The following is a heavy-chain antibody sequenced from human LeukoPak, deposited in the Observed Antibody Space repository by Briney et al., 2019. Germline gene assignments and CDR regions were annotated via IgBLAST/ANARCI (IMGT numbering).Heavy chain of an antibody. CDR3: AKEGAFGGSGALDY. CDR2: ISGSGDIK. Sequence: GGSLRLSCAASGFTFDNYAMSWVRQAPGKGLEWVSRISGSGDIKDFGDSVKGRFTISRDNSKNTVSLQMSSLRADDTAVYYCAKEGAFGGSGALDYWGQGTLVTVSS. D-gene: IGHD6-19*01. CDR1: GFTFDNYA. V-gene: IGHV3-23*01. J-gene: IGHJ4*02.